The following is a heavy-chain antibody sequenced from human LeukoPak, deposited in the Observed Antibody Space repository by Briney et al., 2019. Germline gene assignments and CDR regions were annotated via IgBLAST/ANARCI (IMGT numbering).Heavy chain of an antibody. CDR3: ARWSQQQLVVID. J-gene: IGHJ4*02. V-gene: IGHV1-46*01. Sequence: ASVKVSCKASGYTFTSYYMHWVRQAPGQGLEWMGIINPSGGSTSYAQKFQGRVTMTRDMSTSTVYMELSSLRSEDTAVYYCARWSQQQLVVIDWGQGTLVTVSS. CDR2: INPSGGST. CDR1: GYTFTSYY. D-gene: IGHD6-13*01.